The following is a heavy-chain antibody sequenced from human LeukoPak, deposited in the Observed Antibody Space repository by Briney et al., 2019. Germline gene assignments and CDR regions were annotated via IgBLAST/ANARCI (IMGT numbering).Heavy chain of an antibody. Sequence: SVKVSCKASGYTFTSYGISWVRQAPGQGLEWMGGIIPTFGLANYAQKFQGRVTITADESTSTAFMELNSLRYDDTALYYCATDGDGYYQGALNYYWGQGTLVTVSS. V-gene: IGHV1-69*13. J-gene: IGHJ4*02. CDR2: IIPTFGLA. CDR1: GYTFTSYG. D-gene: IGHD5-24*01. CDR3: ATDGDGYYQGALNYY.